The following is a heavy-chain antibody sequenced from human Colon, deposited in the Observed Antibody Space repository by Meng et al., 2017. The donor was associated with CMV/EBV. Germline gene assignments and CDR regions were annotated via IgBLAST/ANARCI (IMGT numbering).Heavy chain of an antibody. V-gene: IGHV1-2*02. CDR3: VRDLALYGAYESH. J-gene: IGHJ4*02. D-gene: IGHD5-12*01. CDR2: INAKSGVT. CDR1: GYIFTNYY. Sequence: ASVKVSCKASGYIFTNYYMHWVRQAPGEGLEWMGWINAKSGVTNYAQRYQGRLTLTRDTSITTVYMDLSSLTSDDTAIYHCVRDLALYGAYESHWGQGTLVTVSS.